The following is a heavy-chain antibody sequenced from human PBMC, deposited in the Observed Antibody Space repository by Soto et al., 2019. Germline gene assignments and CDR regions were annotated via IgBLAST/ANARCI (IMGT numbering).Heavy chain of an antibody. V-gene: IGHV4-30-4*01. CDR3: ARDGRIAADGTGAQDEFDY. J-gene: IGHJ4*02. CDR2: IYYSGST. Sequence: TSETLSLTCTVSGGSISSGDYYWSWIRQPPGKGLEWIGYIYYSGSTYYNPSLKSRVTISVDTSKNQFSLKLSSVTAADTAVYYCARDGRIAADGTGAQDEFDYWGQGTLVTVSS. D-gene: IGHD6-13*01. CDR1: GGSISSGDYY.